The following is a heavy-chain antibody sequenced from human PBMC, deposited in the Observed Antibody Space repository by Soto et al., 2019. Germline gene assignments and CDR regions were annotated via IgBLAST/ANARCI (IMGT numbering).Heavy chain of an antibody. V-gene: IGHV3-30-3*01. CDR2: ISYDGSNK. J-gene: IGHJ4*02. D-gene: IGHD3-16*01. Sequence: QVQLVESGGGVVQPGRSLRLSCAASGFTFSSYAMHWVRQAPGKGLEWVAVISYDGSNKYYADSVKGRFTISRDNSKNTLYLQMNSLRAEDTAVYYCAREFYDDYWVQGTLVTVSS. CDR3: AREFYDDY. CDR1: GFTFSSYA.